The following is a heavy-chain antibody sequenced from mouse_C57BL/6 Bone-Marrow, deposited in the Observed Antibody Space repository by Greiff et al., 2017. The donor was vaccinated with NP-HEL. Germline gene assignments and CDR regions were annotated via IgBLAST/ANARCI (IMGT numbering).Heavy chain of an antibody. V-gene: IGHV3-6*01. CDR1: GYSITSGYY. J-gene: IGHJ2*01. D-gene: IGHD1-1*01. Sequence: EVQRVESGPGLVKPSQSLSLTCSVTGYSITSGYYWNWIRQFPGNKLEWMGYISYDGSNNYNPSLKIRISITRDTSKNQFCLKLNSVTTEDTATYYCARGGSSRQDYWGQGTTLTVSS. CDR3: ARGGSSRQDY. CDR2: ISYDGSN.